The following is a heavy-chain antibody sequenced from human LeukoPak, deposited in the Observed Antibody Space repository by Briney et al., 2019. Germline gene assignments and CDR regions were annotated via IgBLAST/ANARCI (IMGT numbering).Heavy chain of an antibody. CDR2: TT. V-gene: IGHV3-53*01. Sequence: TTYNADSVKGRFAISRDNSKNTLYLQVNSLRAEDTAVYYCARDAHTGSGTYWGGVDYYYGLDVWGQGTTVTVSS. J-gene: IGHJ6*02. D-gene: IGHD3-10*01. CDR3: ARDAHTGSGTYWGGVDYYYGLDV.